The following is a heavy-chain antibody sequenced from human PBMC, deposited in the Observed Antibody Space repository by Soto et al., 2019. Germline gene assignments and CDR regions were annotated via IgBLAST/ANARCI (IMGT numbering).Heavy chain of an antibody. J-gene: IGHJ5*02. CDR1: GFTFSTYT. D-gene: IGHD1-26*01. CDR3: AREDGVVGSSSAFDP. V-gene: IGHV3-21*01. Sequence: EVQVVESGGGLVKPGGSLRLSCVFSGFTFSTYTMNWVRQAPGKGLEWVSSINGRSNYVYYADSVKGRFTISRDNAKNSLYLQMNRLRAEYTAIYYCAREDGVVGSSSAFDPWGLGTLVTVSS. CDR2: INGRSNYV.